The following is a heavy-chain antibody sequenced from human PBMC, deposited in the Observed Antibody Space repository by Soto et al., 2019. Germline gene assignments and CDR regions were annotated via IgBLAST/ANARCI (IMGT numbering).Heavy chain of an antibody. CDR2: INTYNGNT. V-gene: IGHV1-18*01. Sequence: QVQLVQSGAEVKNPGASVKVSCKASGYTFTRYGIGWARQAPGQGLEWMGWINTYNGNTNYAQNVQGRVTLTTDTSTGTAYMELRSLRSNDTAIYYCAMVDVYVTPSPQDVWGPGTTVIVSS. D-gene: IGHD3-16*01. J-gene: IGHJ6*02. CDR3: AMVDVYVTPSPQDV. CDR1: GYTFTRYG.